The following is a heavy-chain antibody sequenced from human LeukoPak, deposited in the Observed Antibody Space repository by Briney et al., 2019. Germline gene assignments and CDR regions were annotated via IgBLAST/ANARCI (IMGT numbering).Heavy chain of an antibody. CDR3: ARDRDPVLYCSSTSCAWAFDI. CDR1: GGTFSSYA. J-gene: IGHJ3*02. D-gene: IGHD2-2*01. Sequence: GASVKVSCKASGGTFSSYAISWVRQAPGQGLEWMGGIIPIFGTANYAQKFQGRVTITADETTSTAYMELSSLRSEDTAVYYCARDRDPVLYCSSTSCAWAFDIWGQGTMVTVSS. CDR2: IIPIFGTA. V-gene: IGHV1-69*13.